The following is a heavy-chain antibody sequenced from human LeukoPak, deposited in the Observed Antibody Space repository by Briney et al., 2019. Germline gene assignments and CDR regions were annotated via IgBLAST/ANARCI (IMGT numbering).Heavy chain of an antibody. J-gene: IGHJ6*03. D-gene: IGHD6-19*01. CDR2: INGSGNTT. CDR3: TKELHVAVAVADYYYFYMDV. CDR1: GFAFSSFA. V-gene: IGHV3-23*01. Sequence: PGGSLRLSCAASGFAFSSFAMGWVRQSPGKGLEWLSTINGSGNTTFYADSVKGRFTISRDNSENTLYLHMDGLRPDDTAIYYCTKELHVAVAVADYYYFYMDVWGRGTAVSVSS.